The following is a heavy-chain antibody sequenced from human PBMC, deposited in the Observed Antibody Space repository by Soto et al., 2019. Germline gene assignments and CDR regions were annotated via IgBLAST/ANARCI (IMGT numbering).Heavy chain of an antibody. Sequence: EVQLVESGGGLVQPGGSLKLSCAASGFTFSTHSMNWVRQAPGRGLEWVSYIHSSSSWEVYADSVRGRFTVSRDNAKNSLYLQIRSLRAEDTAVYYCVFDFWLVPTVWGKRTTVTVSS. CDR1: GFTFSTHS. CDR3: VFDFWLVPTV. D-gene: IGHD3-3*01. V-gene: IGHV3-48*01. CDR2: IHSSSSWE. J-gene: IGHJ6*04.